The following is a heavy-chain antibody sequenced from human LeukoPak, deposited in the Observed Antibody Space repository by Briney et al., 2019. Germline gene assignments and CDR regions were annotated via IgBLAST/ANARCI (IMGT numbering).Heavy chain of an antibody. Sequence: SQTLSLTCTVSGGSISSSRYYWGWIRHPPGKGLEWIGNIYYSESTYYNPSLKSRVTISVDTSKNQFSLKLSSVTAADTAVYYCAKQRRDGYNYFDYWGQGTLVTVSS. CDR3: AKQRRDGYNYFDY. V-gene: IGHV4-39*01. D-gene: IGHD5-24*01. CDR2: IYYSEST. J-gene: IGHJ4*02. CDR1: GGSISSSRYY.